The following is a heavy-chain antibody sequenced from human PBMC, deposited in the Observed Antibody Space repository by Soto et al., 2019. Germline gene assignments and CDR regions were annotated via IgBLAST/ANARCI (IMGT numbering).Heavy chain of an antibody. CDR1: GYSISSGYY. CDR3: ARDGEYSSSWLFDY. Sequence: TSETLSLTCAVSGYSISSGYYWGWIRQPPGKGLEWIGSIYHSGSTYYNPSLKSRVTISVDTSKNQFSLKLSSVTAADTAVYYCARDGEYSSSWLFDYWGQGTLVTVS. CDR2: IYHSGST. D-gene: IGHD6-13*01. V-gene: IGHV4-38-2*02. J-gene: IGHJ4*02.